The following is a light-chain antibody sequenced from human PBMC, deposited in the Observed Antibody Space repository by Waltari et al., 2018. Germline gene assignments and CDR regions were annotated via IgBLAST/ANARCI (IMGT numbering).Light chain of an antibody. Sequence: AIQLTQSPPSLSASVGDRVTIACRASQAISSSLVWYQQKPGKAPTRLIYDASTLENGVPSRFSGSGSGTDFTLTISSLQPEDFSTYHCQQFYNYPPTFGQGTRLEIK. J-gene: IGKJ5*01. CDR1: QAISSS. CDR2: DAS. CDR3: QQFYNYPPT. V-gene: IGKV1D-13*01.